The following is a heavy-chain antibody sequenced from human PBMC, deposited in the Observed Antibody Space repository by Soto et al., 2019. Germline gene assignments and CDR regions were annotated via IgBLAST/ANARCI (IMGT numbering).Heavy chain of an antibody. V-gene: IGHV1-69*13. CDR1: GGTFSSYA. CDR3: ARELIEYYDFWSGQTPVYYYYGMDV. J-gene: IGHJ6*02. CDR2: IIPIFGTA. Sequence: ASVNVSCKASGGTFSSYAISWVRQAPGQGIEWMGGIIPIFGTANYAQKFQCRVTITADESTSTAYIELSSLRSEDTAVYYCARELIEYYDFWSGQTPVYYYYGMDVWGQGTTVTVSS. D-gene: IGHD3-3*01.